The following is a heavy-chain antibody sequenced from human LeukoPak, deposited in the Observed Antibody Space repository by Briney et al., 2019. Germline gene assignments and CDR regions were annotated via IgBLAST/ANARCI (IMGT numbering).Heavy chain of an antibody. CDR2: INHSGST. D-gene: IGHD2-21*02. CDR3: ARGRGDYYYYYYMDV. J-gene: IGHJ6*03. CDR1: GGSFSGYY. V-gene: IGHV4-34*01. Sequence: PSETLSLTCAVYGGSFSGYYWSWIRQPPGKGLEWIGEINHSGSTNYNPSLKRRVTISIDTSKHHFSLKLSSVTAADTAVYYCARGRGDYYYYYYMDVWGKGTTVTVSS.